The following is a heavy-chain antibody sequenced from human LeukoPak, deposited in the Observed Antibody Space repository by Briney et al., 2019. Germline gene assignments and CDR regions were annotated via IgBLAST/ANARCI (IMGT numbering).Heavy chain of an antibody. CDR2: MKQDGSEK. CDR3: ARSLPYGTTWYGRSDF. CDR1: GFTFSSYW. D-gene: IGHD6-13*01. Sequence: PGGSLRLSCAASGFTFSSYWMSWVRQAPGKGLEWVANMKQDGSEKYYVDSVKGRFTISRDNAMNPLYLQMNSLRAEDTAIYYCARSLPYGTTWYGRSDFWGQGTLVTVSS. V-gene: IGHV3-7*03. J-gene: IGHJ4*02.